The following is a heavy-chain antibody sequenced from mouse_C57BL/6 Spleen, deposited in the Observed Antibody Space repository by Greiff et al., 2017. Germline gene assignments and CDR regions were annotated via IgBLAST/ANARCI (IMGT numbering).Heavy chain of an antibody. CDR2: IDPSDSYT. D-gene: IGHD6-1*01. Sequence: QVQLQQPGAELVRPGTSVKLSCKASGYTFTSYWMHWVKQRPGQGLEWIGVIDPSDSYTNYNQKFKGKATLTVDTSSSTAYMQLSSLTSEDAAVYYCAREPHGGPYAMDYWGQGTTVTVSS. J-gene: IGHJ4*01. CDR1: GYTFTSYW. CDR3: AREPHGGPYAMDY. V-gene: IGHV1-59*01.